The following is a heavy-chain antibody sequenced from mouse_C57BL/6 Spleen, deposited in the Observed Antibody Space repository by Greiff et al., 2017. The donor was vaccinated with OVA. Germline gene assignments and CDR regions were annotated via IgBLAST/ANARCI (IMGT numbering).Heavy chain of an antibody. J-gene: IGHJ2*01. Sequence: VQLQQSGAELVMPGASVKLSCKASGYTFTSYWMHWVKQRPGQGLEWIGEIDPSDSYTNYNQKFKGKSTLTVDKSSSTAYMQLSSLTSEDSAVYYCARGGNPWYFDYWGQGTTLTVSS. V-gene: IGHV1-69*01. D-gene: IGHD2-1*01. CDR3: ARGGNPWYFDY. CDR2: IDPSDSYT. CDR1: GYTFTSYW.